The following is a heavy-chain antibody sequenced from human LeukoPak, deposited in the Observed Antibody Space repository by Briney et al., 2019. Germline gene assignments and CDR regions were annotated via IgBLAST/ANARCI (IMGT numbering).Heavy chain of an antibody. D-gene: IGHD6-6*01. CDR3: ASLGMYRSSEHFDY. V-gene: IGHV1-2*02. Sequence: ASVKVSCKASGYTFTGYYMHWVRQAPGQGLGWMGWINPNSGGTNYAQKFQGRVTMTRDTSISTAYMELSRLRSDDTAVYYCASLGMYRSSEHFDYWGQGTLVTVSS. J-gene: IGHJ4*02. CDR1: GYTFTGYY. CDR2: INPNSGGT.